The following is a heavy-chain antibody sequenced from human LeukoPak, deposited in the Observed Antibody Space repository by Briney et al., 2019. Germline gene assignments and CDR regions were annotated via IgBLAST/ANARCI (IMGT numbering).Heavy chain of an antibody. Sequence: GGSLRLSCAASGFTISDYYMSWIRQAPGKGLEWVSYISSSGSTINYADSVKGRFTISRDNAKNSLYLQMNSLRAEDTAVYYCARDRTYYYDSSGSGGDGYWGQGTLVTVSS. D-gene: IGHD3-22*01. CDR2: ISSSGSTI. CDR3: ARDRTYYYDSSGSGGDGY. J-gene: IGHJ4*02. V-gene: IGHV3-11*01. CDR1: GFTISDYY.